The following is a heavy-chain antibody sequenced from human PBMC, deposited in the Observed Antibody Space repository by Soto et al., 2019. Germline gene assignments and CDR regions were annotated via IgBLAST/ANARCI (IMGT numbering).Heavy chain of an antibody. CDR2: INHSGST. CDR3: ARVGHSSSCWFDP. J-gene: IGHJ5*02. CDR1: GGSFSGYY. V-gene: IGHV4-34*01. D-gene: IGHD6-6*01. Sequence: QVQLQQWGAGLLKPSETLSLTCAVYGGSFSGYYWSWIRQPPGKGLEWIGEINHSGSTNYNPSLKSRVTISVDTSKNQFSLKLSSVTAADTAVYYCARVGHSSSCWFDPWGQGTLVTVSS.